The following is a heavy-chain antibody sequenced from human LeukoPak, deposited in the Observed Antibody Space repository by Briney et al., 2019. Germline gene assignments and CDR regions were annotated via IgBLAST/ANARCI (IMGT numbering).Heavy chain of an antibody. J-gene: IGHJ6*03. CDR1: GFTFSSHE. CDR3: ARDGYPSSWYYYMDV. Sequence: GGSLRLSCAASGFTFSSHEMNWVRQAPGKGLEWVSYISSSGSTIYYADSVKGRFTISRDNAKNSLYLQMNSLRAEDTAVYYCARDGYPSSWYYYMDVWGKGTTVTISS. D-gene: IGHD6-13*01. V-gene: IGHV3-48*03. CDR2: ISSSGSTI.